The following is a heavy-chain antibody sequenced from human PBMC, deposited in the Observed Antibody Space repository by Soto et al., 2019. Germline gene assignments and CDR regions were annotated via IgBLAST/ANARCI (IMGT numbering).Heavy chain of an antibody. CDR3: VRVVAIPGYPGT. Sequence: QVQLVQSGAEVRQPASSVKVSCKTSGGTFSSYAISWVRQAPGQGLEWMGGIVPIVDTSTYAQKFQGRVTITADESTSTVYMELSSLRSDDTAVYYCVRVVAIPGYPGTWGQGTLVTVSS. J-gene: IGHJ5*02. V-gene: IGHV1-69*12. CDR2: IVPIVDTS. CDR1: GGTFSSYA. D-gene: IGHD5-12*01.